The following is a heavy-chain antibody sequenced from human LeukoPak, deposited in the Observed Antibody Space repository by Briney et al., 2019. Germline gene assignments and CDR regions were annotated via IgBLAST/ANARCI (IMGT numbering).Heavy chain of an antibody. CDR1: GITLSNYG. J-gene: IGHJ4*02. CDR3: ARDGFVGAADY. Sequence: PGGSLRLSCAVSGITLSNYGMSWVRQAPGKGLEWVAGISDSGGSTNYADSVKGRFTISRDNAKNTLYLQMNSLRVEDTAVYYCARDGFVGAADYWGQGTLVTVSS. CDR2: ISDSGGST. D-gene: IGHD6-13*01. V-gene: IGHV3-23*01.